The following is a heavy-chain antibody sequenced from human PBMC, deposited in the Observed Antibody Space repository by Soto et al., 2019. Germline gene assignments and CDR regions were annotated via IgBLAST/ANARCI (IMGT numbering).Heavy chain of an antibody. CDR2: FDPEDGET. J-gene: IGHJ4*02. Sequence: ASVKVSCKVSGYTLTELSMHWVRQAPGKGLEWMGGFDPEDGETIYAQKFQGRVTMTEDTSTDTAYMELSSLRSEDTAVYYCATGVVATKIADFDYWGQGTLVTVSS. D-gene: IGHD5-12*01. CDR3: ATGVVATKIADFDY. V-gene: IGHV1-24*01. CDR1: GYTLTELS.